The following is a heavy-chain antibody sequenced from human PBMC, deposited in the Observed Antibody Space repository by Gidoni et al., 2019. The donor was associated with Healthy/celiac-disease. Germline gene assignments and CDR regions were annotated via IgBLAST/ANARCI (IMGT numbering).Heavy chain of an antibody. CDR3: ARGYGDNPSAGAKSDY. CDR1: GFTFSSSS. Sequence: EVQLVESGGGLVKPGGSLRLSCAASGFTFSSSSMNWVRQAPGKGLEWVSSISSSSSYIYNADSVKGRFTISRDNAKNSLYLQMNSLRAEDTAVYYCARGYGDNPSAGAKSDYWGQGTLVTVSS. D-gene: IGHD4-17*01. V-gene: IGHV3-21*01. J-gene: IGHJ4*02. CDR2: ISSSSSYI.